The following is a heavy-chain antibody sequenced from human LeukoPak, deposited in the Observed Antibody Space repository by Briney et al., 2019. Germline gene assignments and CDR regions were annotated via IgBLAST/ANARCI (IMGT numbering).Heavy chain of an antibody. J-gene: IGHJ4*02. CDR3: ARGTMVRGVVQTHFDY. D-gene: IGHD3-10*01. Sequence: SETLSLTCTVSGGSISSSSYYWGWIRQPPGKGLEWIGSIYYSGSTYYNPSLKSRVTISVDTSKNQFSLKLSSVTAADTAVYYCARGTMVRGVVQTHFDYWGQGTLVTVSS. V-gene: IGHV4-39*01. CDR2: IYYSGST. CDR1: GGSISSSSYY.